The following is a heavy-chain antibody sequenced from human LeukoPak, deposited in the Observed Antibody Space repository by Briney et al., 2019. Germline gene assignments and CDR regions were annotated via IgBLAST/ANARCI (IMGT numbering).Heavy chain of an antibody. CDR3: ARASHYYGSGSSYFDY. CDR1: GGSFSGYY. D-gene: IGHD3-10*01. V-gene: IGHV4-34*01. Sequence: PSETLSLTCAVYGGSFSGYYWSWVRQPPGKGLEWFGEINHSGSTNYNPSLKSRVTISVDTSKNQFSLKLSSVTAADTAVYYCARASHYYGSGSSYFDYWGQGTLVTVSS. J-gene: IGHJ4*02. CDR2: INHSGST.